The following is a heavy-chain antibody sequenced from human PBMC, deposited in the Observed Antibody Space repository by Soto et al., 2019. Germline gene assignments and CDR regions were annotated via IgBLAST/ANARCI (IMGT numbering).Heavy chain of an antibody. V-gene: IGHV1-18*04. CDR1: GYTFTSYG. CDR3: ARVLSLLRYFDWLPRRETTFDY. CDR2: ISAYNGNT. D-gene: IGHD3-9*01. Sequence: GASVKVSCKASGYTFTSYGISWGRQAPGQGLEGVGWISAYNGNTNYAQKLQGRVTMTTDTSTSKAYMELRSLRSDDTAVYYCARVLSLLRYFDWLPRRETTFDYWGQGTLVTVSS. J-gene: IGHJ4*02.